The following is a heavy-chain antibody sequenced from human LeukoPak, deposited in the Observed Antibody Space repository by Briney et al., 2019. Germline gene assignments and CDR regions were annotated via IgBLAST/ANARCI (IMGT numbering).Heavy chain of an antibody. J-gene: IGHJ4*02. V-gene: IGHV3-73*01. CDR1: GFTFSGSA. D-gene: IGHD2-15*01. CDR3: TVNYCSGATCYMY. Sequence: GGSLRLSCAASGFTFSGSAMHWVRQASGKGLEWVGRIRSKASSYATAYAASVKGRFTISRDDSKNTAYLQMNSLKTEDTAVYYCTVNYCSGATCYMYWGQGTLVTVSS. CDR2: IRSKASSYAT.